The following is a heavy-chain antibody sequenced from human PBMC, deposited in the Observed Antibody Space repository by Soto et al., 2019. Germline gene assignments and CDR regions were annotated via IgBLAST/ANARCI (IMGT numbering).Heavy chain of an antibody. CDR3: TTNAYYDTSGYWF. Sequence: PGGSLRLSCAAPGFTFSNALMTWVRQAPGQGLVWVGRIKSKTDGGTADYAAPVRGRFTISRDDSKDTLYLQMSSMKTEDTAVYYCTTNAYYDTSGYWFWGPATPVTVSS. D-gene: IGHD3-22*01. V-gene: IGHV3-15*01. J-gene: IGHJ1*01. CDR2: IKSKTDGGTA. CDR1: GFTFSNAL.